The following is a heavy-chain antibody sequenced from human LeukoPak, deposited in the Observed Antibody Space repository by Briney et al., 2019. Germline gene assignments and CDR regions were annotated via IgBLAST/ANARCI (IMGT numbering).Heavy chain of an antibody. CDR2: IYSGGST. CDR3: ARGEGSSSWFDY. CDR1: GFTVSSNY. J-gene: IGHJ4*02. Sequence: PGGSLRLSCAAPGFTVSSNYMSWVRQAPGKGLEWVSVIYSGGSTYYADSVKGRFTISRDNSKNTLYLQMNSLRAEDTAVYYCARGEGSSSWFDYWGQGTLVTVSS. D-gene: IGHD6-13*01. V-gene: IGHV3-53*01.